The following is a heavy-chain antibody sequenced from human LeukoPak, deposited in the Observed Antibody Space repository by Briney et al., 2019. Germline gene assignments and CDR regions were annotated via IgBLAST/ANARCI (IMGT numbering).Heavy chain of an antibody. CDR3: ARAPPYSGTPDY. V-gene: IGHV4-61*02. J-gene: IGHJ4*01. CDR1: GGSISSGSYY. Sequence: SQTLSLTCTVSGGSISSGSYYWSWIRQPAGKGLEWIGRIYTSGSTNYNPSLKSRVTISVDASKNQFSLKLSSVTAADTAVYYCARAPPYSGTPDYWGQGTLVTVSS. CDR2: IYTSGST. D-gene: IGHD1-1*01.